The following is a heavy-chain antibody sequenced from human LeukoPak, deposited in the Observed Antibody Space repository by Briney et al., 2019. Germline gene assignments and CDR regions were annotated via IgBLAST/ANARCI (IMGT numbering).Heavy chain of an antibody. CDR3: ARALEMATIIRAFDI. J-gene: IGHJ3*02. D-gene: IGHD5-24*01. V-gene: IGHV3-30-3*01. Sequence: GGSLRLSCAASGFTFSNAWMSWVRQAPGKGLEWVAVISYDGSNKYYADSVKGRFTISRDNSKNTLYLQMNSLRAEDTAVYYCARALEMATIIRAFDIWGQGTMVTVSS. CDR1: GFTFSNAW. CDR2: ISYDGSNK.